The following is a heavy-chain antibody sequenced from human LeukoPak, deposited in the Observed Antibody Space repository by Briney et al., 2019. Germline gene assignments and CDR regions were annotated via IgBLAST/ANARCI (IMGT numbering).Heavy chain of an antibody. CDR2: ISYSGST. V-gene: IGHV4-59*01. CDR3: ARDRYEDWYFDL. CDR1: GGSISSYY. D-gene: IGHD1-14*01. J-gene: IGHJ2*01. Sequence: SETLSLTCTVSGGSISSYYWSWIRQPPGMGLEWIGYISYSGSTNYNPSLRSRVTISVDPSKNQFSLKLSSVTAADTAVYYCARDRYEDWYFDLWGRGALVTVSS.